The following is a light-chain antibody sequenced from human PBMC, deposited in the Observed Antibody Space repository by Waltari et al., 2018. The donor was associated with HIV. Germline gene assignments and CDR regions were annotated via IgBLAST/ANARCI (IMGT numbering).Light chain of an antibody. CDR3: AAWDDSLNGRV. J-gene: IGLJ3*02. Sequence: QSVLTQPPSVSATPGQRVTISCSGSGSNVGSTAVDWYQQLPGTAPTLVMYDNKQRPEGVPARFSGSTAGTSAALAISGLQSEDEADYYWAAWDDSLNGRVFGGGTKLTVL. CDR1: GSNVGSTA. V-gene: IGLV1-44*01. CDR2: DNK.